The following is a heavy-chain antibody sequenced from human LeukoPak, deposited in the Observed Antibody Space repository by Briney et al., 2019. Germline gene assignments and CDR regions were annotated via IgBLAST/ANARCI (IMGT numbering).Heavy chain of an antibody. CDR3: ARVSFPLERWLQFHWFDP. D-gene: IGHD5-24*01. CDR2: INPNNGDT. V-gene: IGHV1-2*02. CDR1: GYTFTGYY. J-gene: IGHJ5*02. Sequence: ASVKVSCKASGYTFTGYYMHWVRQAPGQGLEWMGWINPNNGDTYYAQKFQDRVAMTRDTSISTAYMELSSLRSDDTAVYYCARVSFPLERWLQFHWFDPWGQGTLVTVSS.